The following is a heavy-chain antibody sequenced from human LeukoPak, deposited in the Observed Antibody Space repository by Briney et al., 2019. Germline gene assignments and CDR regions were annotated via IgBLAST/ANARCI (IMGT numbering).Heavy chain of an antibody. CDR2: ISHSGST. D-gene: IGHD6-19*01. CDR3: ARAVTGPRFDP. J-gene: IGHJ5*02. Sequence: PSETLSLTCVVSNYSISSDNYWGWIRPSPGKGLAWIGSISHSGSTYYNPTLQSRVTISVDTSKNQFSLNLTSVTTTDAAPYYCARAVTGPRFDPWGQGTLVTVSS. V-gene: IGHV4-38-2*01. CDR1: NYSISSDNY.